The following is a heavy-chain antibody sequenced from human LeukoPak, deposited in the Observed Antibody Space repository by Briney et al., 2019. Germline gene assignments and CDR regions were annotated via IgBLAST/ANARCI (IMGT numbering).Heavy chain of an antibody. CDR1: GGTFSGYA. CDR3: ARDSYYYYDSSGNNWFDP. V-gene: IGHV1-69*05. D-gene: IGHD3-22*01. J-gene: IGHJ5*02. Sequence: ASVKVSCKASGGTFSGYAISWVRQAPGQGLEWMGGIIPIFGTANYAQKFQGRVTITTDESTSTAYMELSSLRSEDTAVYYCARDSYYYYDSSGNNWFDPWGQGTLVTVSS. CDR2: IIPIFGTA.